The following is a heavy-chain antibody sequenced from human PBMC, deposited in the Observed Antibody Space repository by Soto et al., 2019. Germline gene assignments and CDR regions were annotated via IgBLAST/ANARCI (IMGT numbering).Heavy chain of an antibody. CDR2: IYYSGST. J-gene: IGHJ4*02. CDR3: ARQVIH. D-gene: IGHD2-21*01. Sequence: QVQLQESGPGLVKPSQTLSLTCTVSGGSISSGGYYWSWIRQHPGKGLEWIGYIYYSGSTYYNPSLTIRATISVDTSKSQFSLKLCSLFAAGTLVYYSARQVIHWGQGTLVTVSS. V-gene: IGHV4-31*03. CDR1: GGSISSGGYY.